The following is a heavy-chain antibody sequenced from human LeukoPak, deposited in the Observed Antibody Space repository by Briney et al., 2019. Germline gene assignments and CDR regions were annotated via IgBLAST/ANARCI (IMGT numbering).Heavy chain of an antibody. D-gene: IGHD2-15*01. CDR1: GYTFTGYY. CDR3: ARDNLDIVVVVAATRDSGWFDP. CDR2: INPNSGGT. V-gene: IGHV1-2*02. Sequence: GASVKVSCKASGYTFTGYYMHWVRQAPRQGLEWMGWINPNSGGTNYAQKFQGRVTMTRDTSISTAYMELSRLRSDDTAVYYCARDNLDIVVVVAATRDSGWFDPWGQGTLVTVSS. J-gene: IGHJ5*02.